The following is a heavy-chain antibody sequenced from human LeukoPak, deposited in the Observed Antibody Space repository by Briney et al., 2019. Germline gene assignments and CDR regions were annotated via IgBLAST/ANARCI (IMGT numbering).Heavy chain of an antibody. CDR1: GFTFSSYG. CDR3: ARSGITWIQLWSIFDY. Sequence: GGSLRLSCAASGFTFSSYGMHWVRQAPGKGLEWVAVISYDGSNKYYADSVKGRFTISRDNSKNTLYMQMNSLRAEDTAVYYCARSGITWIQLWSIFDYWGQGTLVTVSS. D-gene: IGHD5-18*01. CDR2: ISYDGSNK. J-gene: IGHJ4*02. V-gene: IGHV3-30*03.